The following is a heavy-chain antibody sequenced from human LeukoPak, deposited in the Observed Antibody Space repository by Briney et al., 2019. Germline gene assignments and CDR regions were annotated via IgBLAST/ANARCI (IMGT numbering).Heavy chain of an antibody. CDR1: GGSINNSPYY. Sequence: SETLSLTCTVSGGSINNSPYYWGWIRQPPGKGLEWIGTVYYSGTTYYNPSLNGRVTISVDTSKNHFSLRLNSVTAADTAVYYCARTDYDILTGYSSLLGWFDPWGQGTLVTVSS. CDR2: VYYSGTT. V-gene: IGHV4-39*07. CDR3: ARTDYDILTGYSSLLGWFDP. D-gene: IGHD3-9*01. J-gene: IGHJ5*02.